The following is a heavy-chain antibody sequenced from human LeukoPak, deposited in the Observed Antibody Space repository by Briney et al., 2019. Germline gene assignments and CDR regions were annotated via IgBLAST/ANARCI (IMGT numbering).Heavy chain of an antibody. CDR3: ARASYCGGDCSIPPDY. V-gene: IGHV4-59*01. Sequence: PSETLSLTCTVSGGSTSSYYWSWIRQSPGKGLEWIANIFYSGSPNYNPSLKSRVTISVDTSKNQFSLKLSSVTAADTAVYYCARASYCGGDCSIPPDYWGQGTLVTVSS. CDR1: GGSTSSYY. CDR2: IFYSGSP. J-gene: IGHJ4*02. D-gene: IGHD2-21*02.